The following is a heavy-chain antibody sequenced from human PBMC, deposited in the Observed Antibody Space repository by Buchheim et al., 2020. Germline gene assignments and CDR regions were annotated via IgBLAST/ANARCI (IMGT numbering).Heavy chain of an antibody. Sequence: QVQLQESGPGLVKPSQTLSLTCTVSGGSISSGSYYWSWIRQPAGKGLEWIGRIYTSGSTNYNPSLKSRVTISVDTSKNQFSLKLSSVTAADTAVYYCARGRKPYGDCQFDYWGQGTL. J-gene: IGHJ4*02. CDR3: ARGRKPYGDCQFDY. CDR1: GGSISSGSYY. V-gene: IGHV4-61*02. CDR2: IYTSGST. D-gene: IGHD4-17*01.